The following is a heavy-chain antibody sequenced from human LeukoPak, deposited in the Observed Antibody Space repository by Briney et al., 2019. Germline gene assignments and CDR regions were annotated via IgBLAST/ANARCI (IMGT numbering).Heavy chain of an antibody. V-gene: IGHV4-4*07. Sequence: SETLSLTCTVSGGSISSYYWSWIRQPAGKGLEWIGGIYTSGSTNYNPSLKSRVTMSVDTSKNQFSLKLSSVTAADTAVYYCARGASRSCYSVYWGQGALVTVSS. J-gene: IGHJ4*02. D-gene: IGHD6-13*01. CDR2: IYTSGST. CDR3: ARGASRSCYSVY. CDR1: GGSISSYY.